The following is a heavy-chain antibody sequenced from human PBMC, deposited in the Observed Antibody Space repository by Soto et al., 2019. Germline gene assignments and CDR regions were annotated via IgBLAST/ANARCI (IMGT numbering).Heavy chain of an antibody. D-gene: IGHD2-8*02. CDR2: INPSGGST. Sequence: GASAELCCEACRYSLTSYYMHWARHAPGQGLEWMGIINPSGGSTSYAQKFQGRVTMTRDTSTSTVYMELSSLRSEDTAVYYCARGKAGTGMTCFDPWGHGTLVPVSS. CDR3: ARGKAGTGMTCFDP. J-gene: IGHJ5*02. CDR1: RYSLTSYY. V-gene: IGHV1-46*01.